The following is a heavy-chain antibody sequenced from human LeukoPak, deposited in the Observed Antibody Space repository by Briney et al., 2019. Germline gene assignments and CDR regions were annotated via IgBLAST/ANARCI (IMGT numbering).Heavy chain of an antibody. J-gene: IGHJ5*02. Sequence: SETLSLTCTVSGGSISAHFWSWIRQPPGEGLEWIAYIFYPGTTNYNPSLKSRVIISADTSKNQFSLKLSSVTAADTAVYYCARRNFGVVIFDPWGQGTLVTVSS. V-gene: IGHV4-59*11. D-gene: IGHD3-3*01. CDR2: IFYPGTT. CDR3: ARRNFGVVIFDP. CDR1: GGSISAHF.